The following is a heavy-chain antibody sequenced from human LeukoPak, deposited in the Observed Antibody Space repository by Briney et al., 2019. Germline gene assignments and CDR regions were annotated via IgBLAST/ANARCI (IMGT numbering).Heavy chain of an antibody. V-gene: IGHV1-69*02. D-gene: IGHD5-18*01. CDR2: IIPILGIA. J-gene: IGHJ6*02. CDR3: ARLPAGDTAMVPYYYGMDV. Sequence: ASVKVSCKASGGTFSSYTISWVRQAPGQGLERIGRIIPILGIANYAQKFQGRVTITADKSTSTAYMELSSLRSEDTAVYYCARLPAGDTAMVPYYYGMDVWGQGTTVTVSS. CDR1: GGTFSSYT.